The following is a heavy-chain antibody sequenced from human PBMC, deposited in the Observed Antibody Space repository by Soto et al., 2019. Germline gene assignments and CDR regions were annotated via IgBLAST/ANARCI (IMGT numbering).Heavy chain of an antibody. D-gene: IGHD3-10*01. CDR3: AKFFTMVRGVIISAPDY. J-gene: IGHJ4*02. V-gene: IGHV3-23*01. CDR1: GFTFSSYA. Sequence: VQLLESGGGLVQPGGSLRLSCAASGFTFSSYAMSWVRQAPGKGLEWVSAISGSGGSTYYADSVKGRFTISRDNSKNTLYLQMNSLRAEDTAVYYCAKFFTMVRGVIISAPDYWGQGTLVTVSS. CDR2: ISGSGGST.